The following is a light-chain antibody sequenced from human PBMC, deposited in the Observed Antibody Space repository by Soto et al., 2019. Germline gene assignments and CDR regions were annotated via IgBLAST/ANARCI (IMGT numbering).Light chain of an antibody. CDR1: AIMFLDATNKDY. Sequence: MVMSQSPASLAVSLGERAAISCKAGAIMFLDATNKDYLAWYQQKPGQPPKLIMHWASIRESGVPDRFSGSGSGTDFSLTISSLQAEDVAVYYCQQYYTHVLTFGGGTKVDI. CDR3: QQYYTHVLT. CDR2: WAS. J-gene: IGKJ4*01. V-gene: IGKV4-1*01.